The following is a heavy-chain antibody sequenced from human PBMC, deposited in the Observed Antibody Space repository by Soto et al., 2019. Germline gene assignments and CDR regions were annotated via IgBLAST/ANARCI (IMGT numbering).Heavy chain of an antibody. CDR2: ISSSGSTI. CDR1: GFTFSSYE. J-gene: IGHJ3*02. V-gene: IGHV3-48*03. CDR3: GGEYCSGGNCPTHAFDI. D-gene: IGHD2-15*01. Sequence: GGSLRLSCAASGFTFSSYEMNWVRQAPGKGLEWVSYISSSGSTIYYADSVKGRFTISRDNAKNSLYLQMNSLRAEDTAVYYCGGEYCSGGNCPTHAFDIWGQGTMVTVSS.